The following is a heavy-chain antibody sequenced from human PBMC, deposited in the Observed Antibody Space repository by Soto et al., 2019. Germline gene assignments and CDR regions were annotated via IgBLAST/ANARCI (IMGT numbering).Heavy chain of an antibody. D-gene: IGHD4-17*01. CDR1: GGSFSGYY. V-gene: IGHV4-34*01. CDR3: ARGRLGLRYYYMDV. Sequence: SETLSLTCAVYGGSFSGYYWSWIRQPPGKGLEWIGEINHSGSTNYNPSLKSRVTISVDTSKNQFSLKLSSVTAADTAVYYCARGRLGLRYYYMDVWGKGTTVTVSS. J-gene: IGHJ6*03. CDR2: INHSGST.